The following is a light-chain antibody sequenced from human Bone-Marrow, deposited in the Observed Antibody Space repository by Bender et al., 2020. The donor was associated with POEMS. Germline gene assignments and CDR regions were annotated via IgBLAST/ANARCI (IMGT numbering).Light chain of an antibody. CDR2: EVS. V-gene: IGLV2-18*01. CDR3: SLYTSSSTVV. J-gene: IGLJ2*01. CDR1: SSDVGSYNR. Sequence: QSALTQPASVSGSPGQSITISCTGTSSDVGSYNRVSWYKQPPGTAPKLMIYEVSNRPSGVPDRFSGSKSGNTASLTISGLQAEDEADYYCSLYTSSSTVVFGGGTKLTVL.